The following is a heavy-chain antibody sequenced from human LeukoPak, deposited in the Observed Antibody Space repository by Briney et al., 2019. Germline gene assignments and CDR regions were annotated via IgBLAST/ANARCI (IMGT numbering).Heavy chain of an antibody. J-gene: IGHJ6*03. D-gene: IGHD2-2*01. Sequence: SVKVSCKASGGTFSSYAISWVRQAPGQGLEWMGGIIPIFSTANYAQKFQGRVTITTDESTSTAYMELSSLRSEDTAVYYCASNLPKYQLLQGYYYYYMDVWGKGTTVTVSS. CDR2: IIPIFSTA. CDR3: ASNLPKYQLLQGYYYYYMDV. CDR1: GGTFSSYA. V-gene: IGHV1-69*05.